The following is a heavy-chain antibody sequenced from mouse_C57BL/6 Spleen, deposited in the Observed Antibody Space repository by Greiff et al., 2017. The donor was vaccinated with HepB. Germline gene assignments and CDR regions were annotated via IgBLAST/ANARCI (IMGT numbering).Heavy chain of an antibody. J-gene: IGHJ4*01. D-gene: IGHD2-5*01. CDR2: IWSGGST. V-gene: IGHV2-2*01. CDR1: GFSLTSYG. CDR3: ARKRDSNYDYAMDY. Sequence: VKLQESGPGLVQPSQSLSITCTVSGFSLTSYGVHWVRQSPGKGLEWLGVIWSGGSTDYNAAFISRLSISKDNSKSQVFFKMNSLQADDTAIYYCARKRDSNYDYAMDYWGQGTSVTVSS.